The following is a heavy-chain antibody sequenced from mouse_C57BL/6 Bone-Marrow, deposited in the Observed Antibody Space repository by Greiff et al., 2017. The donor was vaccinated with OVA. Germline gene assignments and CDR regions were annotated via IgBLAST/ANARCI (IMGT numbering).Heavy chain of an antibody. J-gene: IGHJ3*01. CDR1: GFTFSSYA. Sequence: EVMLVESGGGLVKPGGSLKLSCAASGFTFSSYAMSWVRQTPEKRLEWVATISDGGSYTYYPDNVKGRCTISRDNAKNNLYLQMSHLKSEDTAMYYCARDGGFAYWGQGTLVTVSA. CDR2: ISDGGSYT. V-gene: IGHV5-4*01. CDR3: ARDGGFAY.